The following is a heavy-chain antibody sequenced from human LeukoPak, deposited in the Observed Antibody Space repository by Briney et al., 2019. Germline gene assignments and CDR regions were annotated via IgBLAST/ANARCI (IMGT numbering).Heavy chain of an antibody. Sequence: PGGSLRLSCAASGFTFSSYSMNWVRHAPGKGLEWVSSISSSSSYIYYADSVKGRFTISRDNAKNSLYLQMNSLRAEDTAVYYCARDPNYDFWSGDGGILDYWGQGTLVTVSS. CDR1: GFTFSSYS. CDR3: ARDPNYDFWSGDGGILDY. J-gene: IGHJ4*02. CDR2: ISSSSSYI. D-gene: IGHD3-3*01. V-gene: IGHV3-21*01.